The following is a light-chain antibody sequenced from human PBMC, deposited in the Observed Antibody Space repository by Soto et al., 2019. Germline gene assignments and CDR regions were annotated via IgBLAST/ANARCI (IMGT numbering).Light chain of an antibody. CDR1: RSGVGGYEF. Sequence: QSALTQPASVSGSPGQSITISCAGTRSGVGGYEFVSWFQQHPGKAPKLIIYEGNKRPSGVSNRFSGSKSGSTASLTISGLQADDESDYYCCSSRVFGGGTKLTVL. CDR2: EGN. CDR3: CSSRV. J-gene: IGLJ2*01. V-gene: IGLV2-23*01.